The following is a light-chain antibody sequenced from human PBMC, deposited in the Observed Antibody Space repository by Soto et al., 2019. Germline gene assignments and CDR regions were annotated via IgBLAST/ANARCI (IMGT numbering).Light chain of an antibody. J-gene: IGKJ1*01. CDR3: QRDNSYFT. Sequence: DIQLTQAPSFLSASAGDRVTITRRASQSISSWLARYQQKPGKAPKHLIYKASSLESGVASRFSASGSGTEFTLPNSSLQPDAFATYYRQRDNSYFTFGQGTKVDIK. CDR1: QSISSW. CDR2: KAS. V-gene: IGKV1-5*03.